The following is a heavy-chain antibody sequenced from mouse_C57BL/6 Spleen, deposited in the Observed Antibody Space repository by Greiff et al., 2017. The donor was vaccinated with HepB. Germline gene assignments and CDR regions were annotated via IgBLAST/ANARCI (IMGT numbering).Heavy chain of an antibody. CDR3: ANYYGSSGY. D-gene: IGHD1-1*01. CDR2: INPSTGGT. CDR1: GYSFTGYY. Sequence: EVQLQQSGPELVKPGASVKISCKASGYSFTGYYMNWVKQSPEKSLEGIGEINPSTGGTTYNQKFKAKATLTVDKSSSTAYMQLKSLTSEDSAVYYCANYYGSSGYWGQGTTLTVSS. J-gene: IGHJ2*01. V-gene: IGHV1-42*01.